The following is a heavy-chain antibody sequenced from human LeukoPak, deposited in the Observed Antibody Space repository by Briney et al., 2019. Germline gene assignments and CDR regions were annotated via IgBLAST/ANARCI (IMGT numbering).Heavy chain of an antibody. CDR2: IIPIFGTA. CDR1: GGTFSSYA. Sequence: SVKVSCKASGGTFSSYAISWVRQAPGQGLEWMGGIIPIFGTANYAQKFQGRVTITADESTSTAYMELSSLRSEDTAVYYCVGNYYDSSGYSNYWGQGTLVTVSS. CDR3: VGNYYDSSGYSNY. D-gene: IGHD3-22*01. J-gene: IGHJ4*02. V-gene: IGHV1-69*01.